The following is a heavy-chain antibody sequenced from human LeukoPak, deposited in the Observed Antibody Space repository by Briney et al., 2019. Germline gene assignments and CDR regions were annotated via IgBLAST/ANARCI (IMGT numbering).Heavy chain of an antibody. CDR1: GYTFTGYY. CDR2: INPNSGGT. Sequence: ASVKVSCKASGYTFTGYYMHWVRQAPGQGLEWMGWINPNSGGTNYAQKFQGRVTMTRDTSISTAYMELSRPRSDDTAVYYCARDQGYSYGVIYWGQGTLVTVSS. V-gene: IGHV1-2*02. CDR3: ARDQGYSYGVIY. D-gene: IGHD5-18*01. J-gene: IGHJ4*02.